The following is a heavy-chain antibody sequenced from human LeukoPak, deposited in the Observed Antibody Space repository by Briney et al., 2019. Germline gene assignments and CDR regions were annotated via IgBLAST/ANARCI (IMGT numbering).Heavy chain of an antibody. CDR3: AREGGGTIFGVVIIGTHNWFDP. D-gene: IGHD3-3*01. CDR1: GGSFSGYY. CDR2: INHSGCT. V-gene: IGHV4-34*01. J-gene: IGHJ5*02. Sequence: SETLSLTCAVYGGSFSGYYWSWIRQPPGKGLEWVGEINHSGCTNYNPSLKSRVTISVDTSKNQFSLKLRSVTAADTAVYYCAREGGGTIFGVVIIGTHNWFDPWGQGTLVTVSS.